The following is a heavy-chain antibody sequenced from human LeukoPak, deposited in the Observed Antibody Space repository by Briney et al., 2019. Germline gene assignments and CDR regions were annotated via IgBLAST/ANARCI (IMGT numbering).Heavy chain of an antibody. CDR1: GGSISSYY. J-gene: IGHJ5*02. CDR3: ARGNGWLVRRNWFDP. V-gene: IGHV4-59*01. D-gene: IGHD6-19*01. CDR2: IYYSGST. Sequence: PSETLSLTCTVSGGSISSYYWSWIRQPPGKGLEWIGYIYYSGSTSYNPSLKSRVTISVDTSKNQFSLKLSSVTAADTAVYYCARGNGWLVRRNWFDPWGQGTLVTVSS.